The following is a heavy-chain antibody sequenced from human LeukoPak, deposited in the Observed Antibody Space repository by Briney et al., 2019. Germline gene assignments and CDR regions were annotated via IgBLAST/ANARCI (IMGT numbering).Heavy chain of an antibody. D-gene: IGHD3-16*01. CDR2: INTDGSNT. Sequence: GGSLRLSCAASGFTFSSYWMHGVRQAPGKGLVWVSRINTDGSNTNYADSVKGRFTISRDNAKNTLYLQMSSLRAEDTAVYYCASDFLHLGGWGQGTMVTVSS. V-gene: IGHV3-74*01. J-gene: IGHJ3*01. CDR1: GFTFSSYW. CDR3: ASDFLHLGG.